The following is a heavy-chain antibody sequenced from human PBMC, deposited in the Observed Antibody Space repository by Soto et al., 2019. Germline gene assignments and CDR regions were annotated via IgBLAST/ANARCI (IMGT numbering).Heavy chain of an antibody. J-gene: IGHJ3*01. V-gene: IGHV3-53*01. CDR2: LYDVDGS. CDR1: GLTISGKKY. D-gene: IGHD1-1*01. Sequence: DVQLVESGGGLIQPGGSLRLSCAAFGLTISGKKYVAWVRQAPGKGLEWVSGLYDVDGSFYADSVRGRFTTSSDSSKTTVYLKMNDLRPDDTAVYYCATSHERKNAYDVCGQGTTVTVSS. CDR3: ATSHERKNAYDV.